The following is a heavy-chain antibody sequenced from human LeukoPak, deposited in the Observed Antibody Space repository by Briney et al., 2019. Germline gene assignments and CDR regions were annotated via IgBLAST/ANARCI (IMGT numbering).Heavy chain of an antibody. D-gene: IGHD3-16*01. J-gene: IGHJ6*02. CDR2: INSDGSST. Sequence: PGGSVTLSCAPSGFTFSSYDTHWVRQARGKGLEWVSRINSDGSSTSYADSVKCRFTISSDNTRNLLFLQMNSLRPEDTAVYYCARDMDKLGDYYGMDVWGQGTTV. CDR3: ARDMDKLGDYYGMDV. CDR1: GFTFSSYD. V-gene: IGHV3-74*01.